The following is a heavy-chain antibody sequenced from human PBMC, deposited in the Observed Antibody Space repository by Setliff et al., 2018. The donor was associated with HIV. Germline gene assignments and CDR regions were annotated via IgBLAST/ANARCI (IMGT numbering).Heavy chain of an antibody. CDR2: AHYSGAI. CDR3: ARPSFGIGGGANFDS. D-gene: IGHD3-3*01. V-gene: IGHV4-39*02. J-gene: IGHJ4*02. Sequence: SETLSLTCSVTGASTSDNIYYWGWIRHSPGKGLEWIASAHYSGAIFYNPSLKSRVTMSVDTSGSRFTLKLTSVTAADTAVYYCARPSFGIGGGANFDSWGRGTLVTVSS. CDR1: GASTSDNIYY.